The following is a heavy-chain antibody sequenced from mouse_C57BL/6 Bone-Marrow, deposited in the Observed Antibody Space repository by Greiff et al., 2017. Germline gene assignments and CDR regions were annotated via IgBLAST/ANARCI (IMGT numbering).Heavy chain of an antibody. Sequence: QVQLQQPGAELVKPGASVKLSCKASGYTFTSYWMHWVKQRPGQGLEWIGMIHPNSGSTNYNEKFKSKATLTVDKSSSTAYMQLSSLTSEDSAFYYCARWTTVVSFDYWGQGTTLTVSS. CDR1: GYTFTSYW. J-gene: IGHJ2*01. V-gene: IGHV1-64*01. D-gene: IGHD1-1*01. CDR2: IHPNSGST. CDR3: ARWTTVVSFDY.